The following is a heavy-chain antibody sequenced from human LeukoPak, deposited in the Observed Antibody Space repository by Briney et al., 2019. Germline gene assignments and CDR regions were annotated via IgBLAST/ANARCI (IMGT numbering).Heavy chain of an antibody. V-gene: IGHV3-66*03. J-gene: IGHJ4*02. CDR2: IYSRGST. Sequence: GGSLRLSCAASGFTVSSDYMSWVRQAPGKGLEWVSVIYSRGSTYYVDSVKGRFTVSRDNSKNTVYLQMNSLRAEDTAVYYCAKGDVLRYSYYFDYWGQGTLVTVSS. CDR3: AKGDVLRYSYYFDY. CDR1: GFTVSSDY. D-gene: IGHD3-9*01.